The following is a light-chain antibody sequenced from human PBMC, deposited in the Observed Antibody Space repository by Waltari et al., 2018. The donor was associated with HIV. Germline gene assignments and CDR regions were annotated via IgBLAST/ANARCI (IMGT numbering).Light chain of an antibody. Sequence: QSALTQPRSVSGSPGQSVTISCTGTSSAVGGDNYVSWYQQHPGKAPRVMIYDVSKRPSGVPDRFSGSKSGNTASLTISGLQAEDEADYYCCSYADNYTPHVLFGGGTKLTVL. CDR1: SSAVGGDNY. CDR2: DVS. J-gene: IGLJ2*01. V-gene: IGLV2-11*01. CDR3: CSYADNYTPHVL.